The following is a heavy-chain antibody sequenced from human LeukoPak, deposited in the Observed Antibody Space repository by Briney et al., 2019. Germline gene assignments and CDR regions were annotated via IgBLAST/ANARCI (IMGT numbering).Heavy chain of an antibody. CDR2: IIPILGIA. Sequence: ASVKVSCKASGGTFSSYAISWVRQAPGQGLEWMGRIIPILGIADYAQKFQGRVTITADKSTSTAYMELSSLRSEDTAVYYCARAPGYSYGPYYFDYWGQGTLVTVSS. V-gene: IGHV1-69*04. D-gene: IGHD5-18*01. J-gene: IGHJ4*02. CDR1: GGTFSSYA. CDR3: ARAPGYSYGPYYFDY.